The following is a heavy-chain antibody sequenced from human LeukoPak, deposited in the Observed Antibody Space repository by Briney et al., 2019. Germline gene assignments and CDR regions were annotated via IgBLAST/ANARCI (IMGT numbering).Heavy chain of an antibody. Sequence: ASVKVSCKTSGYTFARYPIHWVRQAPGRGLEWMGWIHTNTGSPTYAQAFAGRFVFSLDTSVTTAYLQISSLRSADTAVYYRARVGRLDYGDYLAHWGPGNRITVSS. CDR1: GYTFARYP. J-gene: IGHJ4*02. CDR3: ARVGRLDYGDYLAH. CDR2: IHTNTGSP. D-gene: IGHD4-17*01. V-gene: IGHV7-4-1*02.